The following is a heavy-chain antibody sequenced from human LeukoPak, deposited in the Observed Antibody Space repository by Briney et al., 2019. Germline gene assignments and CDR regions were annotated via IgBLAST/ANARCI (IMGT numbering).Heavy chain of an antibody. CDR1: GFTFSSYW. CDR2: IKQDGSEK. CDR3: ARAGTTVTLWVY. V-gene: IGHV3-7*03. D-gene: IGHD4-17*01. J-gene: IGHJ4*02. Sequence: SGGSLRLSCAASGFTFSSYWMSWVRQAPGKGLEWVANIKQDGSEKYYVDSVKGRFTISRDNANTSLYLQMNSLRGEDTAVYYCARAGTTVTLWVYWGPGTLVTVSS.